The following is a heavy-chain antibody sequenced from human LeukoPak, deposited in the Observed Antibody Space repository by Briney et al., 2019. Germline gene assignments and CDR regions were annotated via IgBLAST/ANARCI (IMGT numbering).Heavy chain of an antibody. D-gene: IGHD4-17*01. V-gene: IGHV3-23*01. Sequence: GGSLRLSCAASGFTFSSYAMSWVRQAPGKGLEWVSAISGSGGSTYYADSVKGRFTISRDNSKDTLYLQMNSLRAEDTAVYYCAKVPYGDYVGLDYWGQGTLVTVSS. CDR3: AKVPYGDYVGLDY. CDR1: GFTFSSYA. J-gene: IGHJ4*02. CDR2: ISGSGGST.